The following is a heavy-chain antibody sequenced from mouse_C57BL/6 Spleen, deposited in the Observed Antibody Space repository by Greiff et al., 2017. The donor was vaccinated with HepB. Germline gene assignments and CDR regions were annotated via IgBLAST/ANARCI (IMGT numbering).Heavy chain of an antibody. CDR1: GYTFTSYW. CDR3: ARSPYDGYSYAMDY. CDR2: IDPSDSYT. D-gene: IGHD2-3*01. V-gene: IGHV1-59*01. Sequence: QVQLQQPGAELVRPGTSVKLSCKASGYTFTSYWMHWVKQRPGQGLEWIGVIDPSDSYTNYNQKFKGKATLTVDTSSSTAYMQLSSLTSEDSAVYYCARSPYDGYSYAMDYWGQGTSVTVSS. J-gene: IGHJ4*01.